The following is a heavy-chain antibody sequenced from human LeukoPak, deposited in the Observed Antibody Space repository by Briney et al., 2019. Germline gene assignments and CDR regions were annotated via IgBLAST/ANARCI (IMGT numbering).Heavy chain of an antibody. V-gene: IGHV1-8*01. J-gene: IGHJ4*02. Sequence: ASVKVPCKASGYTFTSYDINWVRQATGQGLEWMGWMNPNSGNTGYAQKFQGRVTMTRNTSISTAYMELSSLRSEDTAVYYCARGAGVGATLDYWGQGTLVTVSS. CDR1: GYTFTSYD. CDR2: MNPNSGNT. D-gene: IGHD1-26*01. CDR3: ARGAGVGATLDY.